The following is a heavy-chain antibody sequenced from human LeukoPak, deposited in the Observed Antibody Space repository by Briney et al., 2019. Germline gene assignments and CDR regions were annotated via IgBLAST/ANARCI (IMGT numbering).Heavy chain of an antibody. CDR1: GGTFSSYA. CDR2: IIPIFGTA. V-gene: IGHV1-69*06. J-gene: IGHJ4*02. D-gene: IGHD5-24*01. Sequence: ASVKVSCKASGGTFSSYAISWVRQAPGQGLEWMGGIIPIFGTANYAQKFQGRVTITADKSTSTAYMELSSLRSEDTAVYYCASPPPGWLQLRSLDYYFDYWGQGTLVTVSS. CDR3: ASPPPGWLQLRSLDYYFDY.